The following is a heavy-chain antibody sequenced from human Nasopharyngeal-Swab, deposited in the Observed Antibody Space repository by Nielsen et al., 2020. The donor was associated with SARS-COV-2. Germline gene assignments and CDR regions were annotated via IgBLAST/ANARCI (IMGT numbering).Heavy chain of an antibody. CDR2: FFYSGTP. J-gene: IGHJ4*02. CDR3: ARDSSGWHY. V-gene: IGHV4-59*01. D-gene: IGHD6-19*01. Sequence: SETLSLTCTVSGGSIKSYYWSWVRQPPGKGLEWIGNFFYSGTPNYNPSLKSRVTISVGAPRNQFSLRLNSVTSADTAMYYCARDSSGWHYWGQGTLVTVSS. CDR1: GGSIKSYY.